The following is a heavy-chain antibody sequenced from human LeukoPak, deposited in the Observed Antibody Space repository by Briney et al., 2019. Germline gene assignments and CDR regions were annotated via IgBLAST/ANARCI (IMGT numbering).Heavy chain of an antibody. J-gene: IGHJ6*03. D-gene: IGHD3-10*01. CDR1: GFTFRAYA. Sequence: PGGSLRLSCAASGFTFRAYAMHWVRQAPGQGLEWVAVISYDGSRTYTADSVKGRITISRDNSEDTVYLHMNILRPEDTAVYYCARYYYYGSGSYPYYYMDVWGKGTTVTVSS. CDR3: ARYYYYGSGSYPYYYMDV. V-gene: IGHV3-30*04. CDR2: ISYDGSRT.